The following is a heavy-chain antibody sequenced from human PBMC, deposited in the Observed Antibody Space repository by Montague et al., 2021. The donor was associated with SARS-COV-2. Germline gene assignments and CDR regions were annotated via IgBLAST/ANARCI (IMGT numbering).Heavy chain of an antibody. CDR1: GDSISTSTW. CDR3: ATLSRRTAAGTRDYFGLDV. CDR2: IFHSGTI. Sequence: SETLSLTCRVSGDSISTSTWWTWVRQTPGKGLEWIGEIFHSGTINYNPSLKSRVSISVDKSNNQFSLRLSSLIAADTAVYYCATLSRRTAAGTRDYFGLDVWGQGITVVVSS. V-gene: IGHV4-4*02. J-gene: IGHJ6*02. D-gene: IGHD6-13*01.